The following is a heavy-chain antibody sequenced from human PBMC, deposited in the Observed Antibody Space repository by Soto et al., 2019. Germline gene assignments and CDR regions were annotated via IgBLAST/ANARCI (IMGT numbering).Heavy chain of an antibody. Sequence: EVQLLESGGGLVQPGGSLRLSCAASGFTFGSYSMTWVRQAPGKGLEWVSSVSGHDGSTHYADSMKGRFTISRDTSKNMLFLHMNSLRAEDTAVYYCAKDLPGQCDYGDSALSTYWGQGTLVTVSS. CDR1: GFTFGSYS. V-gene: IGHV3-23*01. CDR2: VSGHDGST. CDR3: AKDLPGQCDYGDSALSTY. D-gene: IGHD4-17*01. J-gene: IGHJ4*02.